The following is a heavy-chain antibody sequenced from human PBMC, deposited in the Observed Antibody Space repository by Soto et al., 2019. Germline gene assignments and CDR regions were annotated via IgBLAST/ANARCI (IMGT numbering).Heavy chain of an antibody. CDR2: ISSSSSYI. D-gene: IGHD3-10*01. CDR1: GFTFSSYS. J-gene: IGHJ4*02. V-gene: IGHV3-21*01. Sequence: GGSLRLACAASGFTFSSYSMNWVRQAPGKGLEWVSSISSSSSYIYYADSVKGRFTISRDNAKNSLYLQMNSLRAEDTAVYYCAIDGSGSYTLDYWGQGTLVTVSS. CDR3: AIDGSGSYTLDY.